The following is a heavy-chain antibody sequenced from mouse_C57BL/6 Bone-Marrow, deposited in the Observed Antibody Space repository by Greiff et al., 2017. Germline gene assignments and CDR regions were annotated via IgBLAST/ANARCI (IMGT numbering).Heavy chain of an antibody. V-gene: IGHV1-66*01. D-gene: IGHD1-1*01. J-gene: IGHJ4*01. CDR1: GYSFTSYY. Sequence: QVQLKQSGPELVKPGASVKISCKASGYSFTSYYIHWVKQRPGQGLEWIGWIYPGSGNTKYNEKFKGKATLTADTSSSTAYMQLSSLTSEDSAVYYCASPYYGSSMDYWGQGTSVTVSS. CDR2: IYPGSGNT. CDR3: ASPYYGSSMDY.